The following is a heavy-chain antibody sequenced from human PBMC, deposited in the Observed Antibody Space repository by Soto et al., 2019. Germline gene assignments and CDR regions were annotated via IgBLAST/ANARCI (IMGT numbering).Heavy chain of an antibody. V-gene: IGHV3-13*01. D-gene: IGHD6-19*01. CDR1: GFSFSTYD. CDR2: IGTAGNT. CDR3: ARDPSGWGLDS. Sequence: GGSLRLSCAASGFSFSTYDMHWVRQAPGKGLEWVSLIGTAGNTHYPDSVKGRFIISRDNAKSSLYLQMNSLRAGDTAVYYCARDPSGWGLDSWGQGTXVTVSS. J-gene: IGHJ5*01.